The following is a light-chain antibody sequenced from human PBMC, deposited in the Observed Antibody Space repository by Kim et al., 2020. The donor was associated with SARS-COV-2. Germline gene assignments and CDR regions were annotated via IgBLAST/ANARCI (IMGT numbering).Light chain of an antibody. CDR1: QVVTGNS. CDR2: RAS. CDR3: QQYASQPRS. V-gene: IGKV3-20*01. J-gene: IGKJ1*01. Sequence: LSPGERATRSCRASQVVTGNSLVWYQQKPGQAPRLLIFRASNRATGIPDRFSGGGSGTDFTLTIDRLEPEDFAVYHCQQYASQPRSFGQGTKVEI.